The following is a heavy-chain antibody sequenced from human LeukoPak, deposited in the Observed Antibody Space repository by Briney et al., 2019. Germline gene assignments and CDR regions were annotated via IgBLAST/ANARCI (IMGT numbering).Heavy chain of an antibody. CDR2: INPNSGGT. CDR1: GYSFTDYY. Sequence: ASVKVSCKTSGYSFTDYYMHWVRQAPGQGLEWMGRINPNSGGTNYAQKFQGRVTMTRDTSISTAYMELSRLRSDDTAVYYCARVLIVGATTRQRYYFDYWGQGTLVTVSS. J-gene: IGHJ4*02. V-gene: IGHV1-2*06. D-gene: IGHD1-26*01. CDR3: ARVLIVGATTRQRYYFDY.